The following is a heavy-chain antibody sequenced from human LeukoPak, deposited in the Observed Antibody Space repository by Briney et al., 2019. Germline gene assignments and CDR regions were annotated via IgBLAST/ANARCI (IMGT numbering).Heavy chain of an antibody. Sequence: GGSLRLSCAASGFTFSGSAMHWVRQASGKGLEWVGRIRSKANSYATAYAASVKGRFTISRDDSKNTAYLQMNSLKTEDTAVYYRTRHFDYGGTYYFDYWGQGTLVTVSS. D-gene: IGHD4-23*01. J-gene: IGHJ4*02. CDR1: GFTFSGSA. CDR3: TRHFDYGGTYYFDY. CDR2: IRSKANSYAT. V-gene: IGHV3-73*01.